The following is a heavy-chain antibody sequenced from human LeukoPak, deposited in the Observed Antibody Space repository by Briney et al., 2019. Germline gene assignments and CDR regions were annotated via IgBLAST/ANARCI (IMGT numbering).Heavy chain of an antibody. CDR3: ARVTGYMTEDYFDY. Sequence: SEALSLTCTVSGGSISSSSYYWGWIRQPPGKGLEWIGSIYYSGSTYYNPSLKSRVTISVDTSKNQFSLKLSSVTAADTAVYYCARVTGYMTEDYFDYWGQGTLITVSS. J-gene: IGHJ4*02. CDR2: IYYSGST. V-gene: IGHV4-39*01. CDR1: GGSISSSSYY. D-gene: IGHD6-13*01.